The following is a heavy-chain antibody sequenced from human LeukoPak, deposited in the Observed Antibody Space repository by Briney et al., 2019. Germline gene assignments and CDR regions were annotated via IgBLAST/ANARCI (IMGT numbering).Heavy chain of an antibody. CDR1: GGSISSYY. D-gene: IGHD1-26*01. J-gene: IGHJ3*02. CDR2: IYYSGST. CDR3: ARVGVGATDAFDI. V-gene: IGHV4-59*01. Sequence: SETLSLTCTVSGGSISSYYWSWIRQPPGKGLEWIGYIYYSGSTNYNPSPKSRVTISVDTSKNQFSLKLSSVTAADTAVYYCARVGVGATDAFDIWGQGTMVTVSS.